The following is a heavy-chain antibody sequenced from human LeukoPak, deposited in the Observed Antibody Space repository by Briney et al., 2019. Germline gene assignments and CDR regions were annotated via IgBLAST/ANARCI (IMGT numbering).Heavy chain of an antibody. J-gene: IGHJ4*02. V-gene: IGHV4-31*03. D-gene: IGHD3-22*01. CDR3: TRANYYDSTGYLPVVYPSDY. CDR2: IYHSGST. Sequence: SETLSLTCTVSGGSIRSTNYYWSWIRQDPAKGLEWIGYIYHSGSTYYNPALKSRVTISLDTSKNQFSLKLRTVTAADTAVYYCTRANYYDSTGYLPVVYPSDYWGQGTLVTVSS. CDR1: GGSIRSTNYY.